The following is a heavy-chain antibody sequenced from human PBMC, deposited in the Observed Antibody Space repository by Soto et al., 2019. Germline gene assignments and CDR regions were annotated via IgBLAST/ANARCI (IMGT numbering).Heavy chain of an antibody. V-gene: IGHV3-30*03. D-gene: IGHD4-17*01. CDR1: EVPFSNYA. CDR2: ISYDGNNK. CDR3: ARGPSYSDSYFDH. Sequence: AGSLRLSCAASEVPFSNYAMHRVRQAPGKGLQWLAVISYDGNNKYYADSVEGRFTISRDNSKNTVYLQMNSLRLEDTAVYYCARGPSYSDSYFDHWGQGTLVTSPQ. J-gene: IGHJ4*02.